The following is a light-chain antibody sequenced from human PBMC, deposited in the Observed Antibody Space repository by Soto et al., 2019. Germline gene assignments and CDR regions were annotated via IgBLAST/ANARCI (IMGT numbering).Light chain of an antibody. CDR2: GAS. CDR3: HYYDDSPPFP. Sequence: EIVLTQSPGTLSLSPGEGATFSCRASQSVNSRFLAWYQQRPGQAPRLLIYGASSRATGIPDRFSGSGPGTDFTLTISRLEPEDFAVYYCHYYDDSPPFPFGPGTKVD. V-gene: IGKV3-20*01. CDR1: QSVNSRF. J-gene: IGKJ3*01.